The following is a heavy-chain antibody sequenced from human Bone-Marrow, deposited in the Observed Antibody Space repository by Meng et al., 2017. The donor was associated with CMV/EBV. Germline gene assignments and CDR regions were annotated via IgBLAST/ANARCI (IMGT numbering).Heavy chain of an antibody. D-gene: IGHD2-2*01. CDR2: IYHSGST. CDR1: GYSISSGYY. Sequence: SETLSLTCNVSGYSISSGYYWGWIRQPPGNGLEWIGSIYHSGSTYYNPSLKSRVTISVDTSKNQFSLKLNSVTAADTAVYYFAREDCSSTSCYAYYYYGMDVWGQGTTVTVSS. V-gene: IGHV4-38-2*02. CDR3: AREDCSSTSCYAYYYYGMDV. J-gene: IGHJ6*02.